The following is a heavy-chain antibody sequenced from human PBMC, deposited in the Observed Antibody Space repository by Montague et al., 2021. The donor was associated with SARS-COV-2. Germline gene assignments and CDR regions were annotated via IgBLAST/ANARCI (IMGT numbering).Heavy chain of an antibody. CDR1: GGSISSNLFY. D-gene: IGHD4-23*01. CDR3: ARHVDPFGGNYRNWYFDL. V-gene: IGHV4-39*01. Sequence: SETLSLTCTVSGGSISSNLFYWGWIRQLPGKGLEWIGSIYYSGCTYYNPSLKSRVTLSVDTSKNQFSLKLISLTAADTAMYYCARHVDPFGGNYRNWYFDLWGRATLVTVSS. CDR2: IYYSGCT. J-gene: IGHJ2*01.